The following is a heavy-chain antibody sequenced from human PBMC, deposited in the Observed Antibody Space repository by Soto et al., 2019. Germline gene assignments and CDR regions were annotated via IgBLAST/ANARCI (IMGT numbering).Heavy chain of an antibody. Sequence: GESLKISCAASGFTVSSNYMSWVRQAPGNGLEWVSVIYSGGSTYYADSVKGRFTISRDNSKNTLYLQMNSLRAEDTAVYYCALSWDAYYYYGMDVWGQGTTVTVSS. V-gene: IGHV3-53*01. CDR3: ALSWDAYYYYGMDV. J-gene: IGHJ6*02. D-gene: IGHD1-26*01. CDR2: IYSGGST. CDR1: GFTVSSNY.